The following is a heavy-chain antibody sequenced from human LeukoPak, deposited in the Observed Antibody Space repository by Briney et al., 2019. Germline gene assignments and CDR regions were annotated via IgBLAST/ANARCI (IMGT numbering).Heavy chain of an antibody. CDR1: GFTFSSYA. Sequence: PGGSLRLSCAASGFTFSSYAMSWVRKAPGKGLEWVSAISGSGGNTYYADSVKGRFTISRDNSKNTLYLQMNSLRAEDTAVYYCARGGYSYGYGGSYQVDYWGQGTLVTVSS. V-gene: IGHV3-23*01. J-gene: IGHJ4*02. CDR2: ISGSGGNT. D-gene: IGHD5-18*01. CDR3: ARGGYSYGYGGSYQVDY.